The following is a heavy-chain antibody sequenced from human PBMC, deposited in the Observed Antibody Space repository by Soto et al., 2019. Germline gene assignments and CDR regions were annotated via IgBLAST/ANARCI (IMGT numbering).Heavy chain of an antibody. D-gene: IGHD2-15*01. J-gene: IGHJ4*02. CDR2: INPSGGST. CDR3: ARIPDNYCSGGSCYDY. CDR1: GYTFTSYY. Sequence: VASVKVSCKASGYTFTSYYMHWVRQAPGQGLEWMGIINPSGGSTSYAQKFQGRVTMTRDTSTSTVYMELSSLRSEDTAVYYCARIPDNYCSGGSCYDYWGQGTLVTVSS. V-gene: IGHV1-46*01.